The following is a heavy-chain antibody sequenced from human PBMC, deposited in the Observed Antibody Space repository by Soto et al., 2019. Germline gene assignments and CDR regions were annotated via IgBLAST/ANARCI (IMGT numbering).Heavy chain of an antibody. J-gene: IGHJ4*02. CDR3: ARYRREAVAGYTLDN. Sequence: SETLSLTCAVSGYSISSGNYWAWIRQPPGRGLEWIGSLYHIGSTHYNTSLKSRVTISEDTSKSQFSLKVNSMTAADTAVYYCARYRREAVAGYTLDNWGQGILVTVSS. CDR2: LYHIGST. V-gene: IGHV4-38-2*01. CDR1: GYSISSGNY. D-gene: IGHD6-13*01.